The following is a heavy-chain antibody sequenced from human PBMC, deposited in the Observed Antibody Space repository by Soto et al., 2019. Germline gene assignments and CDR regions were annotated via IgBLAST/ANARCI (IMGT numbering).Heavy chain of an antibody. CDR3: AKPGESGAYLYYFDY. J-gene: IGHJ4*02. Sequence: QVQLVESGGGVVQPGMSLRLSCAASGFTFSSYGMHWVRQAPGKGLEWVAVISYDGSNKYYADSVKGRFTISRDNSKNTRYLQMNSLSIEDTAVYYCAKPGESGAYLYYFDYWGQGTLVTVSS. CDR2: ISYDGSNK. V-gene: IGHV3-30*18. CDR1: GFTFSSYG. D-gene: IGHD1-26*01.